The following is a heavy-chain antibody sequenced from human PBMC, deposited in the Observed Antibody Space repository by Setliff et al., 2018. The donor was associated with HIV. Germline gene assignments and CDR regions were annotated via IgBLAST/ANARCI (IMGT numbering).Heavy chain of an antibody. Sequence: PSETLSLTCTVSGGSISSGSYYWGWIRQPPGKGLEWIGSIYYSGSTYYNPSLKSRVTMSVDTSKNQFSLKLRSVTAADTAVYYCARGRPDDSVGFGYWGQGTLVTVSS. CDR1: GGSISSGSYY. V-gene: IGHV4-39*07. J-gene: IGHJ4*02. CDR3: ARGRPDDSVGFGY. D-gene: IGHD3-22*01. CDR2: IYYSGST.